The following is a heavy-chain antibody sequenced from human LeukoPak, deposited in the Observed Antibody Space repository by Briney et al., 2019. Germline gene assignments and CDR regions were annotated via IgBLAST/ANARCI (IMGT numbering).Heavy chain of an antibody. J-gene: IGHJ5*02. CDR3: ARDRPIYSSSWYSDWFDP. D-gene: IGHD6-13*01. V-gene: IGHV4-4*07. CDR2: IYTSGST. CDR1: GTSITRTY. Sequence: SETLSLTCTVSGTSITRTYWSWIRQPAGKGLEWIGRIYTSGSTNYNPSLKSRVTMSVDTSKNQFSLKLSSVTAADTAVYYCARDRPIYSSSWYSDWFDPWGQGTLVTVSS.